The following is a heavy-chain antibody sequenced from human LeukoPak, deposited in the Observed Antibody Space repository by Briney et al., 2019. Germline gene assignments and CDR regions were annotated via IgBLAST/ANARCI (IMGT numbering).Heavy chain of an antibody. Sequence: SETLSLTCTVSGGSISSYYWSWLRQAPGKGLEWIGYIYYSGNTNYNPSLKSRVTISVDTSKNQFSLKLSSVTAADTAVYYCARVGASTVTNFDYWGQGTLVTVSS. J-gene: IGHJ4*02. CDR3: ARVGASTVTNFDY. CDR2: IYYSGNT. D-gene: IGHD4-17*01. V-gene: IGHV4-59*01. CDR1: GGSISSYY.